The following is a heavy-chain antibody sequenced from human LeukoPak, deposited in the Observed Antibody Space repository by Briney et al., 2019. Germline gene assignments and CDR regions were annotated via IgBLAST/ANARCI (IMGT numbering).Heavy chain of an antibody. J-gene: IGHJ4*02. V-gene: IGHV3-74*01. D-gene: IGHD3-22*01. Sequence: GGSLRLSCAASGFTFSSYWTHWVRQAPGKGLVWVSRINSDGSSTSYADSVKGRFTISRDNAKNTLYLQMNSLRAEDTAVYYCARGDYDSSLDYWGQGTLVTVSS. CDR1: GFTFSSYW. CDR3: ARGDYDSSLDY. CDR2: INSDGSST.